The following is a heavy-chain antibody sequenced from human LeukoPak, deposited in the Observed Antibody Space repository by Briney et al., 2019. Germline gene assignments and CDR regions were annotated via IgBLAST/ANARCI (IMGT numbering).Heavy chain of an antibody. Sequence: PGGSLRLSCAASGFTFSHYAMYWVRQAPGKGLEWVSSIDASGGATYYADSVKGRFTISRDNSKNTFYLQMNNLRAEDTAVYFCAKGSGSGWYGCCAPWGQGTLVTVSS. CDR3: AKGSGSGWYGCCAP. CDR2: IDASGGAT. V-gene: IGHV3-23*01. CDR1: GFTFSHYA. D-gene: IGHD6-19*01. J-gene: IGHJ5*02.